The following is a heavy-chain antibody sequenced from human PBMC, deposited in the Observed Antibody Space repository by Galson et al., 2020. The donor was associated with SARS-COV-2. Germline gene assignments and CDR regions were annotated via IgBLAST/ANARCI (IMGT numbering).Heavy chain of an antibody. CDR1: GFTFSSYG. V-gene: IGHV3-33*01. CDR3: ARWIQLWSTLFGGYFDY. Sequence: GESLKISCAASGFTFSSYGMHWVRQAPGKGLEWVAVIWYDGSNKYYADSVKGRFTISRDNSKNTLYLQMNSLRAEDTAVYYCARWIQLWSTLFGGYFDYWGQGTLVTVSS. D-gene: IGHD5-18*01. J-gene: IGHJ4*02. CDR2: IWYDGSNK.